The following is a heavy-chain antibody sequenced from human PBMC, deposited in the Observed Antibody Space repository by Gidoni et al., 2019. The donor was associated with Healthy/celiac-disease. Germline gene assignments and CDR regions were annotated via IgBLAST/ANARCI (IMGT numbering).Heavy chain of an antibody. J-gene: IGHJ4*02. V-gene: IGHV1-8*01. Sequence: VQLVQSGAEVKKPGASVKVSCKASGYTFTSYDINWVRQATGQGLEWMGWMNPNSGNTGDAQKFQGRVTRTRNTSISTAYMELSSLRSEDTAVYYCARGRGLLWFGELLPEYYFDYWGQGTLVTVSS. D-gene: IGHD3-10*01. CDR3: ARGRGLLWFGELLPEYYFDY. CDR2: MNPNSGNT. CDR1: GYTFTSYD.